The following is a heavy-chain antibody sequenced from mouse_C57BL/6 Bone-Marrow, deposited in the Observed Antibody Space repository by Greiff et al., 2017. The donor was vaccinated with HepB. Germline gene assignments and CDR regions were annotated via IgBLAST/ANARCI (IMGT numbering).Heavy chain of an antibody. Sequence: VQGVESGPGLVQPSQSLSITCTVSGFSLTSYGVHWVRQSPGKGLEWLGVIWSVGSTDYNAAFISRLSISKDNSKSQVFFKMNSLQADDTAIYYCARYDYDRGGFAYWGQGTLVTVSA. J-gene: IGHJ3*01. CDR3: ARYDYDRGGFAY. V-gene: IGHV2-2*01. D-gene: IGHD2-4*01. CDR1: GFSLTSYG. CDR2: IWSVGST.